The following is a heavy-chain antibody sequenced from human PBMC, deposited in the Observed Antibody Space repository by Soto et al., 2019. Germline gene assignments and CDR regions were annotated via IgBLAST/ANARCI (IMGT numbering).Heavy chain of an antibody. V-gene: IGHV1-18*04. D-gene: IGHD3-3*01. J-gene: IGHJ6*02. CDR1: GYTFTSYG. CDR2: ISAYNGNT. Sequence: ASVKVSCKASGYTFTSYGISWVRQAPGQGLEWMGWISAYNGNTNYAQKLQGRVTMTTDTSTSTAYMELRSLRSDDTAVYYCARDRPDTIFGAVIYYYYYGMDVWGQGTTVTVSS. CDR3: ARDRPDTIFGAVIYYYYYGMDV.